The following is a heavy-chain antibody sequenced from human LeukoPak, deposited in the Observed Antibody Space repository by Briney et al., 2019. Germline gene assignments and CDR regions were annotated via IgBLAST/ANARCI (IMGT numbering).Heavy chain of an antibody. V-gene: IGHV1-69*05. D-gene: IGHD1-26*01. CDR1: GYTFTGYY. CDR2: IIPIFGTA. Sequence: SVTVSCTASGYTFTGYYMHWVRQAPGQGLEWMGGIIPIFGTANYAQKFQGRVTITTDESTSTAYMELSSLRSEDTAVYYCARPIVGATLDAFDIWGQGTMVTVSS. J-gene: IGHJ3*02. CDR3: ARPIVGATLDAFDI.